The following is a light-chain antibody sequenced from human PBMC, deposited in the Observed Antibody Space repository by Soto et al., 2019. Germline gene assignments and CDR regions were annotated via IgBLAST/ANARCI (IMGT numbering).Light chain of an antibody. J-gene: IGLJ2*01. CDR3: CLYGGML. V-gene: IGLV2-23*01. CDR1: SSEVGKYNY. Sequence: QSALTQPASLSASPGQSITISCTGTSSEVGKYNYVSWHQQHPGKAPKLMIHEGTRRPSGVSDRFSGSTSDTTASLTISGLQAEDEADYYCCLYGGMLFGGGTKLTVL. CDR2: EGT.